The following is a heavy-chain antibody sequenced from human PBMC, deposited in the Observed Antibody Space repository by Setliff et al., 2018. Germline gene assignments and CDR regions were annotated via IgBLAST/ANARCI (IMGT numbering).Heavy chain of an antibody. Sequence: PSETLSLTCTVSGYSISSGHYWGWIRQPPGKGLEWIGSISHSGSTYYNPSLRSRVTISLGTSKNQFSPKLTSVTAADTAVYYCAGGRRYDYGWDFDYWGQGTLVTVSS. CDR3: AGGRRYDYGWDFDY. V-gene: IGHV4-38-2*02. CDR1: GYSISSGHY. J-gene: IGHJ4*02. D-gene: IGHD4-17*01. CDR2: ISHSGST.